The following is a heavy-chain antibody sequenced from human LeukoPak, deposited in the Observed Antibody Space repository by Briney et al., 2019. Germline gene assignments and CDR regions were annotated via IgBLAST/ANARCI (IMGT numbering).Heavy chain of an antibody. CDR3: ARVQGLESSSWYGGTDY. V-gene: IGHV3-33*01. CDR1: GFTLRYFC. D-gene: IGHD6-13*01. J-gene: IGHJ4*02. CDR2: FWYDGSNK. Sequence: GSLRISCSGSGFTLRYFCGPRGPPGPGQGVGGGGSFWYDGSNKYYADSVKGRFTISRDNSKNTLYLQMNSLRAEDTAVYYCARVQGLESSSWYGGTDYWGQGTLVTVSS.